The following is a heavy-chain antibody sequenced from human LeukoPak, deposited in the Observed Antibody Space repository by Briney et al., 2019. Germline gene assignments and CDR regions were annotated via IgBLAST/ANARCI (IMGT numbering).Heavy chain of an antibody. CDR3: AKVLDYGSGTNYYYYMDV. CDR2: ISPSGGST. D-gene: IGHD3-10*01. J-gene: IGHJ6*03. CDR1: GYTFTSNY. Sequence: ASVKVSCKAFGYTFTSNYMHWVRQAPGQGPEWMGVISPSGGSTTYAQKFQGRVTLTRDMSTSTDYLELSSLRSEDTAVYYCAKVLDYGSGTNYYYYMDVWGKGTTVTISS. V-gene: IGHV1-46*01.